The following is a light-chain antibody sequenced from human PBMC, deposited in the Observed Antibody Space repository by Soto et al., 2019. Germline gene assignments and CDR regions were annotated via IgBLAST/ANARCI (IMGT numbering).Light chain of an antibody. Sequence: VVLTHSPATLSLSPWQRSTISFSASQSVSSLLAWYLQKTGQAPRLLIYRASTRATGISGRFSGSGSGTEFTLTITSLQSEDFAVYYCQQYNEWPITFGQGTRLEI. CDR2: RAS. CDR3: QQYNEWPIT. J-gene: IGKJ5*01. CDR1: QSVSSL. V-gene: IGKV3-15*01.